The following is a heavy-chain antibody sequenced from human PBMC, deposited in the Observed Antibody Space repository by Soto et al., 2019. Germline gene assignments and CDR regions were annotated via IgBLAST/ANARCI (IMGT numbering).Heavy chain of an antibody. D-gene: IGHD1-1*01. CDR2: IYYSGNT. CDR3: ARLPRITTFLRDY. CDR1: GGNIRSPSDC. J-gene: IGHJ4*02. V-gene: IGHV4-39*01. Sequence: FEPQCLTCSVAGGNIRSPSDCRGRKRKPPGEGLEWIGSIYYSGNTYYNPSLKSRVTIFVDTSRNQFSLKVNSVTAADTAVYFGARLPRITTFLRDYWGQGTLVIVSS.